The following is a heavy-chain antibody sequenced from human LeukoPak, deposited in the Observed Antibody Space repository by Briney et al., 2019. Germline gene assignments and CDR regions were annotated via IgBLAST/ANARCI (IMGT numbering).Heavy chain of an antibody. CDR3: ARAMVRGVIRRLIGY. V-gene: IGHV1-2*02. CDR1: GYSFTGYY. CDR2: INPNSGVT. Sequence: ASVKVSCKASGYSFTGYYMHWVRQAPGQGLEWMGWINPNSGVTTYAQKFQGRVTMTMGTAISTTYVELSRLTSDDAAVYYCARAMVRGVIRRLIGYWGEGTLVSVSS. J-gene: IGHJ4*02. D-gene: IGHD3-10*01.